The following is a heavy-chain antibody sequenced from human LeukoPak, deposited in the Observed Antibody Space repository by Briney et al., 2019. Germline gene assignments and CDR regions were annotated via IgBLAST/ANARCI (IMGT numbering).Heavy chain of an antibody. V-gene: IGHV5-51*01. Sequence: GESLKISCKASGYSFASYRIGWVRQTSGKGLEWMAIIHPNDASTIYSPSFQGQVTISADRSITTAYLQWNTLQASDTAIYYCARHNNWAFDYWDRGTLLTVSS. CDR2: IHPNDAST. J-gene: IGHJ4*02. CDR3: ARHNNWAFDY. D-gene: IGHD1-20*01. CDR1: GYSFASYR.